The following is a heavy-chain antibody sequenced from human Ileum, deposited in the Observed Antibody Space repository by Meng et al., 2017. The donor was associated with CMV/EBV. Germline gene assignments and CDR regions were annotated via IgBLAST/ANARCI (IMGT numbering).Heavy chain of an antibody. D-gene: IGHD2-2*01. CDR3: ATGGKYCSGTSCYDY. V-gene: IGHV3-53*01. J-gene: IGHJ4*02. CDR1: GFTFSNAW. CDR2: IYSGGST. Sequence: GESLKISCAASGFTFSNAWMSWVRQAPGKGLEWVSVIYSGGSTYYGDSVKGRFTISRDTSNNTLYLQMNSLRAEDTAVYFCATGGKYCSGTSCYDYWGQGTLVTVSS.